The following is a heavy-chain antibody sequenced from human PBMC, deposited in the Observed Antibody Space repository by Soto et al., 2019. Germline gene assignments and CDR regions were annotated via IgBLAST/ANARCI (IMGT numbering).Heavy chain of an antibody. CDR1: GFTFSSYA. J-gene: IGHJ4*02. CDR3: AKQDTSGYFFFEN. V-gene: IGHV3-23*01. CDR2: ISSSGGRT. D-gene: IGHD3-22*01. Sequence: PGGSLRLSCAASGFTFSSYAMSWVRQAPGKGLEWVSAISSSGGRTYYADSVKGRFTISRDNSKNTLYVQMNSLRAEDTAIYYCAKQDTSGYFFFENWGQGTLVTVSS.